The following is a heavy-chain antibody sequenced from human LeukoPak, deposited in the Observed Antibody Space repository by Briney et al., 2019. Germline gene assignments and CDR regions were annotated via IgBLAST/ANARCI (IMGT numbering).Heavy chain of an antibody. CDR2: IRYDGNNK. Sequence: GGSLRLSCAASGFTFSTYGMHWVRQAPGKGLEWVAFIRYDGNNKYYVDSVKGRFTISRDNSKNTLYLQMNSLRGEDTAVYYCAKDTLGYCSSTSCYPFDYWGQGTLVTVSS. D-gene: IGHD2-2*01. CDR1: GFTFSTYG. CDR3: AKDTLGYCSSTSCYPFDY. J-gene: IGHJ4*02. V-gene: IGHV3-30*02.